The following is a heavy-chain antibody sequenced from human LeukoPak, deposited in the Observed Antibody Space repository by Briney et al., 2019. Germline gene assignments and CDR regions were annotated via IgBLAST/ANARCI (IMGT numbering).Heavy chain of an antibody. Sequence: GGSLRLSCAASGFTVSSNYMSWVRQAPGKGLEWVSVIYSGGSTQYADSVKGRFTISRDNSKKTLYLQMDSLRAEDTAVYYCVKGSGASRPYYFDHWGQGTLVTVSS. D-gene: IGHD2-2*01. CDR2: IYSGGST. V-gene: IGHV3-66*01. J-gene: IGHJ4*02. CDR3: VKGSGASRPYYFDH. CDR1: GFTVSSNY.